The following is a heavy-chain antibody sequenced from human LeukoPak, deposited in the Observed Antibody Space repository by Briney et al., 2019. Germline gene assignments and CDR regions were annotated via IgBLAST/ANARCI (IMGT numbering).Heavy chain of an antibody. V-gene: IGHV3-33*01. J-gene: IGHJ4*02. D-gene: IGHD5-18*01. CDR2: IWYVGSNK. Sequence: GRSLRLSCAASGFTFSSYGMHWVRQAPGKGLEWVAVIWYVGSNKYYADSVKGRFTISRDNSKNTLYLQMNSLRAEDTAVYYCARADVDTAMVDYWGQGTLVTVSS. CDR3: ARADVDTAMVDY. CDR1: GFTFSSYG.